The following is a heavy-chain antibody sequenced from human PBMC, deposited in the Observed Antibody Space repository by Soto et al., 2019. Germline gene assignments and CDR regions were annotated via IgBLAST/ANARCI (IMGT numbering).Heavy chain of an antibody. J-gene: IGHJ4*02. Sequence: PSETLSLTCTVSGGSISSYYWSWIRQPPGKGLEWIGYIYYSGSTNYNPSLKSRVTISVDTSKNQFSLKLSSVTAADTVVYYCARRYGRNFDYWGQGTLVTVSS. CDR3: ARRYGRNFDY. CDR1: GGSISSYY. D-gene: IGHD1-20*01. CDR2: IYYSGST. V-gene: IGHV4-59*01.